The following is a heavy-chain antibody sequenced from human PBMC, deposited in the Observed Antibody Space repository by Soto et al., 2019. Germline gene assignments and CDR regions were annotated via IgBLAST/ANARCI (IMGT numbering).Heavy chain of an antibody. Sequence: GGSLRLSCAASGFTFSSYAMHWVRQAPGKGLEWVAVISYDGSNKYYADSVKGRFTISRDNSKNTLYLQMNSLRAEDTAVYYCARGKSIFYGMDVWGQGTTVTVS. D-gene: IGHD2-15*01. CDR2: ISYDGSNK. V-gene: IGHV3-30-3*01. CDR1: GFTFSSYA. J-gene: IGHJ6*02. CDR3: ARGKSIFYGMDV.